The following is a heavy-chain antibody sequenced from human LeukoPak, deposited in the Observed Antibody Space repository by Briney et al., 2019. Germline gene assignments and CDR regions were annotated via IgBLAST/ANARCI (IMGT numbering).Heavy chain of an antibody. D-gene: IGHD4-11*01. V-gene: IGHV4-4*07. CDR2: IYTSGST. CDR1: GGSISSYY. J-gene: IGHJ6*02. CDR3: ASSLDYSSYGMDV. Sequence: SETLSLTCTVSGGSISSYYWSWIRQPAGKGLEWIGRIYTSGSTNYNPSLKSRVTISVDTSKNQFSLKLSSVTAADTAVYYCASSLDYSSYGMDVWGQGTTVTVSS.